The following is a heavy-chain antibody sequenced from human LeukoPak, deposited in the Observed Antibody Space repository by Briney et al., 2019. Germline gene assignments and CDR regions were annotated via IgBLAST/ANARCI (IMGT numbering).Heavy chain of an antibody. D-gene: IGHD6-6*01. CDR1: GLTFSTYA. Sequence: PGGSLRLSCTASGLTFSTYAMSWVRQAPGKGLEWFSAITGGGDDTYYADSVKGRFTISRDNSKNTLYLQMNSLRVEDTAVYYCAKGSSSSRPYYFDYWGQGALVTVSS. CDR3: AKGSSSSRPYYFDY. CDR2: ITGGGDDT. J-gene: IGHJ4*02. V-gene: IGHV3-23*01.